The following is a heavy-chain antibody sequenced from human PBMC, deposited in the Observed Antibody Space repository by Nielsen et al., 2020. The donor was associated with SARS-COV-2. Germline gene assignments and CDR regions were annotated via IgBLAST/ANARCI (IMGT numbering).Heavy chain of an antibody. D-gene: IGHD4-17*01. CDR1: GGSISSSSYY. Sequence: SETLSLICTVSGGSISSSSYYWGWIRQPPGKGLEWIGSIYYSGSTYYNPSLKSRVTISVDTSKNQFSLKLSSVTAADTAVYYCARQILQDGDYLWFDPWGQGTLVTVSS. CDR2: IYYSGST. V-gene: IGHV4-39*01. J-gene: IGHJ5*02. CDR3: ARQILQDGDYLWFDP.